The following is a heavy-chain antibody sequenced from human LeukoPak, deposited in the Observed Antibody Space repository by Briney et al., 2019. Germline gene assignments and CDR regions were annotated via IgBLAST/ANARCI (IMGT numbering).Heavy chain of an antibody. D-gene: IGHD2-15*01. Sequence: ASVKVSCKASGYTFTGYYMHWVRQAPGQGLEWMGRINPNSGGTNYAQKFQGRVTMTRDTSISTAYMELSRLRSDDTAVYYCARESPTVVVTPDYWGQGTLVTVSS. CDR1: GYTFTGYY. J-gene: IGHJ4*02. CDR3: ARESPTVVVTPDY. CDR2: INPNSGGT. V-gene: IGHV1-2*06.